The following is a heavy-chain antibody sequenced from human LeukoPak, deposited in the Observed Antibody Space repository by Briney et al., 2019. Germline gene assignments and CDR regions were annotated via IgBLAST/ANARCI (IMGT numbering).Heavy chain of an antibody. CDR1: GGSISSYY. CDR2: IYYSGST. CDR3: ARNKWVVPAADT. J-gene: IGHJ3*01. Sequence: SETLTLTCTVSGGSISSYYWSWLRQPPGKGLEWIGYIYYSGSTNYNPSLQSRVTISVDPSKNQFSLKLSSVTAADTAVYYCARNKWVVPAADTWGQGTMVTVSS. D-gene: IGHD2-2*01. V-gene: IGHV4-59*01.